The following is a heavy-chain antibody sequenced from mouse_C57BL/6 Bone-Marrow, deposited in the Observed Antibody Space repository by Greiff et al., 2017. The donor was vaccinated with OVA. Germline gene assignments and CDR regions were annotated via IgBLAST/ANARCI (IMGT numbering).Heavy chain of an antibody. D-gene: IGHD1-1*01. CDR1: GYTFTSYW. Sequence: VQLQQPGAELVKPGASVKMSCKASGYTFTSYWITWVKQRPGQGLEWIGDIYPGRGRTNYNEKFKSKATLTVDTSSSTAYMQLSSLTSEDSAVYYCARSGITTVEGDFAMDYWGQGTSVTVSS. CDR3: ARSGITTVEGDFAMDY. CDR2: IYPGRGRT. J-gene: IGHJ4*01. V-gene: IGHV1-55*01.